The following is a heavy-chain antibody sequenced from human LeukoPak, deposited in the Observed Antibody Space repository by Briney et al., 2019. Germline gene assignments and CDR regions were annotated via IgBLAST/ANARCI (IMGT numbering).Heavy chain of an antibody. CDR1: GGSFSGYY. D-gene: IGHD1-26*01. Sequence: SETLSLTCAVYGGSFSGYYWSWFRQPPGKGLEWIGEINHSGSTNYNSSLKSRVTISVDTSKNQFSLKLSSVTAADTAVYYCARSGSYYSNWFDPWGQGTLVTVSS. V-gene: IGHV4-34*01. CDR3: ARSGSYYSNWFDP. CDR2: INHSGST. J-gene: IGHJ5*02.